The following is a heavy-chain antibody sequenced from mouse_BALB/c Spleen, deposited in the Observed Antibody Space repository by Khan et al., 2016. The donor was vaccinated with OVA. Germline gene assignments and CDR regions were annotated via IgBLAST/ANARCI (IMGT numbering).Heavy chain of an antibody. V-gene: IGHV5-4*02. CDR2: ISDGGIYT. CDR1: GFTFSDYY. J-gene: IGHJ3*01. CDR3: VRGYYGNPFAY. Sequence: EVELVESGGGLVKPGGSLKLSCAASGFTFSDYYMYWVRQTPEKRLEWVATISDGGIYTYYPDSVKGRFTIYRDDVKNNLYLQMSSLKSEDTAMFYCVRGYYGNPFAYWGQGTLVTVSA. D-gene: IGHD2-1*01.